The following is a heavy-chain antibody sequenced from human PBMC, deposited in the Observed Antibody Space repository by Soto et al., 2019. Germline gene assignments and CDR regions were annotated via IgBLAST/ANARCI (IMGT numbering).Heavy chain of an antibody. V-gene: IGHV4-59*01. Sequence: SETLSLTCTVSGGSISSYYWSWIRQPPGKGLEWIGYIYYTGTTNYNPSLKSRVTISVDTSKNQFSLKLSSVTTADTAVYYCTNLPWAANGGSFDPRGQGTLVTVS. CDR1: GGSISSYY. J-gene: IGHJ5*02. D-gene: IGHD2-15*01. CDR2: IYYTGTT. CDR3: TNLPWAANGGSFDP.